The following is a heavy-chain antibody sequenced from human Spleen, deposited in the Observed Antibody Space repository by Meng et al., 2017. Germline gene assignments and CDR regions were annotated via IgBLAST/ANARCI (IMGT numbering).Heavy chain of an antibody. Sequence: GGSLRLSCAASGFTFSDYYMTWIRQTPGKGLEWISYISSSGTYTYYADSVKGRFTMSRDNARKSLSLQMDSLRAEDTAMYFCARITRYGESNWFDLWGQGTLVTVSS. CDR3: ARITRYGESNWFDL. J-gene: IGHJ5*02. CDR1: GFTFSDYY. D-gene: IGHD4-17*01. CDR2: ISSSGTYT. V-gene: IGHV3-11*01.